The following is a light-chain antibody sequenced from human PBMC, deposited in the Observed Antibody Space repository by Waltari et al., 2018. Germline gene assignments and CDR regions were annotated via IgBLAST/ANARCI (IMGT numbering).Light chain of an antibody. CDR3: QQYNRWPPIT. CDR2: EAS. CDR1: QSVTTN. J-gene: IGKJ5*01. V-gene: IGKV3-15*01. Sequence: EVVMTQSPATLSVSPGESATLPCRASQSVTTNLAWYQQKPGQAPRLLIYEASTRATGVAARFRGSGSGTEFTLTISSLQSEDSAVYYCQQYNRWPPITFGQGTRLEIK.